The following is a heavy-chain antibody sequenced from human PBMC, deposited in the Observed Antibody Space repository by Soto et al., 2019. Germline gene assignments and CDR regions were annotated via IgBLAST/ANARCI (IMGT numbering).Heavy chain of an antibody. D-gene: IGHD6-19*01. V-gene: IGHV3-53*01. CDR3: VQTTGWPGFDF. CDR2: IYGGGTT. CDR1: GVTVSSKY. Sequence: GGSLRLSCAASGVTVSSKYMTWVRQAPGKGLEWVSVIYGGGTTYYADSVKGRFTISRDNSKNTLYLQMNSLRAEDTAVYYCVQTTGWPGFDFWGQGTLVTVSS. J-gene: IGHJ4*02.